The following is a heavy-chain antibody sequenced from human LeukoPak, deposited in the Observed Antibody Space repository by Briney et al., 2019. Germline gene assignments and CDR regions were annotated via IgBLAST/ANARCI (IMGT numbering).Heavy chain of an antibody. CDR1: GFIFSNYG. CDR2: ITGGSTTI. CDR3: ARDYSTVTTFFDY. V-gene: IGHV3-48*01. J-gene: IGHJ4*02. D-gene: IGHD4-17*01. Sequence: GGSLRLSCAASGFIFSNYGMHWVRQAPGKGLEWVSYITGGSTTIYYADSVKGRFTISRDNAKNSLYLQMNSLRAEDTAVYYCARDYSTVTTFFDYWGQGTLVTVSS.